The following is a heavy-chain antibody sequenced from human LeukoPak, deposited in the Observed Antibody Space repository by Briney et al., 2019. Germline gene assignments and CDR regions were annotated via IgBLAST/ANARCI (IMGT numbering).Heavy chain of an antibody. J-gene: IGHJ6*03. CDR1: GGSIDSGDDY. CDR3: ARGFYAPPVGYYYMDL. Sequence: PSETLSLTCTVSGGSIDSGDDYWSWIRQPAGKGLEFIGRIYRTGSTTSNPSLQDRLTISIDTPKNQFYLQLTSVTAADTATYYCARGFYAPPVGYYYMDLWGRGTTVTVSS. CDR2: IYRTGST. V-gene: IGHV4-61*02. D-gene: IGHD2/OR15-2a*01.